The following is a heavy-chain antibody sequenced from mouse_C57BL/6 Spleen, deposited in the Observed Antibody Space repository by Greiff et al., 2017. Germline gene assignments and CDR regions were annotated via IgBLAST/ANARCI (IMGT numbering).Heavy chain of an antibody. J-gene: IGHJ4*01. CDR1: GYAFSSYW. CDR2: IYPGDGDT. CDR3: ARWRNYYGSSYGGDY. Sequence: LQESGAELVKPGASVKISCKASGYAFSSYWMNWVKQRPGKGLEWIGQIYPGDGDTNYNGKFKGKATLTADKSSSTAYMQLSSLTSEDSAVYFCARWRNYYGSSYGGDYWGQGTSVTVSS. V-gene: IGHV1-80*01. D-gene: IGHD1-1*01.